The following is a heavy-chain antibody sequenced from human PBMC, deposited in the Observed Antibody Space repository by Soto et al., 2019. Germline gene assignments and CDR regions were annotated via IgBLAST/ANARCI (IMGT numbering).Heavy chain of an antibody. CDR1: GFTVSSNY. J-gene: IGHJ4*02. CDR2: IYSDAGGGST. D-gene: IGHD3-22*01. Sequence: EVQLVESGGDLVQPGGSLRLSCAASGFTVSSNYMRWVRQAPGKGLEWVSAIYSDAGGGSTYYADSVKGRFTISRDNSRNILYLQMNSLRDDDTAVYYCARRYYYDVSGYLRGGDNWGQGTLVTVSS. V-gene: IGHV3-66*04. CDR3: ARRYYYDVSGYLRGGDN.